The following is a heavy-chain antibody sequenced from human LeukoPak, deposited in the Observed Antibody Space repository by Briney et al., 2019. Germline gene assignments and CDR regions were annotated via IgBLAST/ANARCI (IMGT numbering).Heavy chain of an antibody. J-gene: IGHJ4*02. V-gene: IGHV3-7*03. Sequence: GGSLRLSCAASGFTFSSYWMSWVRQAPGKGLEWVANIKQDGSEKYYVDSVKGRFTISRDNSKNTLYLQMNSLRAEDTAVYYCAKDDGSGWYGGEFDYWGQGTLVTVSS. CDR3: AKDDGSGWYGGEFDY. D-gene: IGHD6-13*01. CDR1: GFTFSSYW. CDR2: IKQDGSEK.